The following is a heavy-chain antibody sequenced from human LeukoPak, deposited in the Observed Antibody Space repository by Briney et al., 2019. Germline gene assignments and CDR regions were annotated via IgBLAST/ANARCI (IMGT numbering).Heavy chain of an antibody. J-gene: IGHJ5*02. D-gene: IGHD2-2*01. V-gene: IGHV3-23*01. CDR1: GFTFSSYA. CDR2: ISGSGDTT. CDR3: AKDLGYCSRTTCSQYNWFDP. Sequence: GGSLRLSCAASGFTFSSYAMSWVRQAPGKGLEWVSSISGSGDTTYYVDSVKGRFTISRDNSKNTLCLQMNSLRAEDTAVYYCAKDLGYCSRTTCSQYNWFDPWGQGTLVTVSS.